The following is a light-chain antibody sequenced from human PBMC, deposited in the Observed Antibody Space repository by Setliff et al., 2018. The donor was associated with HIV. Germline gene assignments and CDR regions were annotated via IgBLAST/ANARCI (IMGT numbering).Light chain of an antibody. J-gene: IGLJ1*01. Sequence: QSVLTQPPSASGSPGQSVTISCAGSSSDIGGYNYISWYQQHPGKAPKLIIYEVTKRPSGVPDRFSGSKSGNTASLIVSGLQAEDEADYYCSSYAGSEIYVVGTGTKVTV. CDR3: SSYAGSEIYV. CDR1: SSDIGGYNY. CDR2: EVT. V-gene: IGLV2-8*01.